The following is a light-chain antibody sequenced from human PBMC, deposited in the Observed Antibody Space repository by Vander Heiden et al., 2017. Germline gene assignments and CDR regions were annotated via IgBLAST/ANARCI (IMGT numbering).Light chain of an antibody. J-gene: IGKJ1*01. Sequence: DIQMTQSPSSLSASVGVTVTITGRASQSISSYLNWYQQKPGKAPNLLIYTASSLQSGVPSRFSGSGSGTDFTLTISSLQPEDFATYYCQQSYNSSPTFGQGTKVEIK. CDR3: QQSYNSSPT. CDR2: TAS. CDR1: QSISSY. V-gene: IGKV1-39*01.